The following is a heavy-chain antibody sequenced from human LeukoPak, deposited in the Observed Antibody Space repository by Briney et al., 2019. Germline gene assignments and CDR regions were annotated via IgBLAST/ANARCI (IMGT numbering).Heavy chain of an antibody. CDR2: ISSNGGST. CDR3: ARERRYSGSRDDAFDI. CDR1: GFTFSSYG. Sequence: GGSLRLSCAASGFTFSSYGMHWVRQAPGKGLEYVSAISSNGGSTYYANSVKGRFTISRDNSKNTLYLQVGSLRAEDMAVYYCARERRYSGSRDDAFDIWGQGTMVTVSS. V-gene: IGHV3-64*01. J-gene: IGHJ3*02. D-gene: IGHD1-26*01.